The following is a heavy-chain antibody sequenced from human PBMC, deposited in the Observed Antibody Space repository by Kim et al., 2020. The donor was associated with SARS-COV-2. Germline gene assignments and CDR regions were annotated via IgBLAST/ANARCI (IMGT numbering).Heavy chain of an antibody. CDR3: AKRQFTSGWYYFDY. CDR1: GFTFSSHW. V-gene: IGHV3-74*01. Sequence: GGSLRLSCAASGFTFSSHWMHWVRQAPGKGLVWVSRINSDGSTISYADSVKGRFTISRDNAKNTLYLQMNSLRAEDTAVYYCAKRQFTSGWYYFDYCGQG. D-gene: IGHD6-19*01. J-gene: IGHJ4*02. CDR2: INSDGSTI.